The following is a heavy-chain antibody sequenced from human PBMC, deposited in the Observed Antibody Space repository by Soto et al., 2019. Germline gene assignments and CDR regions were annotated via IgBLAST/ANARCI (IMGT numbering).Heavy chain of an antibody. D-gene: IGHD6-19*01. CDR1: GGTFSSYA. CDR2: IIPIFGTA. Sequence: QVQLVQSGAEVKKPGSSVKVSCKASGGTFSSYAISWVRQAPGQGLEWMGGIIPIFGTANYAQKFQGRVTMTADESTSTAYMELSSLRSEDTAVYYCARGYSSGWGDYYYGMDVWGQGTTVTVSS. J-gene: IGHJ6*02. V-gene: IGHV1-69*01. CDR3: ARGYSSGWGDYYYGMDV.